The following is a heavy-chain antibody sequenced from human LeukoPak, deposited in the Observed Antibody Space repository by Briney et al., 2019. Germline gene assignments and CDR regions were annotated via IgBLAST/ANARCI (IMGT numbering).Heavy chain of an antibody. CDR2: IYYSGST. CDR3: ARHQSGPGWGAYDP. Sequence: SETLSLTCTVSGGSISSSSYYWGWIRQPPGKGLEWIGSIYYSGSTYYNPSLKSRVTISVDTSKNQFSLKLSSVTAADTAVYYCARHQSGPGWGAYDPWGQGTLVTVSS. CDR1: GGSISSSSYY. V-gene: IGHV4-39*01. J-gene: IGHJ5*02. D-gene: IGHD3-10*01.